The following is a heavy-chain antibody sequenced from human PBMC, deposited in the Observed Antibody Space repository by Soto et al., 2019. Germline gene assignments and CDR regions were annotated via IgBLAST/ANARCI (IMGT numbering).Heavy chain of an antibody. D-gene: IGHD2-2*01. CDR1: GFTCRSYA. V-gene: IGHV3-23*01. CDR3: AKDGRVVPTAYFDY. CDR2: ITASGGRT. J-gene: IGHJ4*02. Sequence: PGGSQRLSCTASGFTCRSYAMTWVRQAPGRGLEGVSGITASGGRTYYADSVKGRFTISRDNSKNTLYLQMNSLRAEDTAVYYCAKDGRVVPTAYFDYWGQGTLVTVSS.